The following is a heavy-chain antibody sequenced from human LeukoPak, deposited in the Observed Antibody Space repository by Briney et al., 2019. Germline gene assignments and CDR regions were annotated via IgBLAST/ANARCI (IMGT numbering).Heavy chain of an antibody. D-gene: IGHD6-13*01. CDR2: IKQVGSIK. CDR1: GFTFSWYW. V-gene: IGHV3-7*01. Sequence: GGSLRLSCVASGFTFSWYWMSWVRQAPGKGLEWVANIKQVGSIKYYVDSVKGRLTISRDNAKRSLYLQVNSLRAEDTAMYYCARIGYSSSSIDYWGQGTLVTVSS. J-gene: IGHJ4*02. CDR3: ARIGYSSSSIDY.